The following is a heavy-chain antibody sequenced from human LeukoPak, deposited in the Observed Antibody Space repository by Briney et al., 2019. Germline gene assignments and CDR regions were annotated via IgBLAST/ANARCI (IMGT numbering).Heavy chain of an antibody. D-gene: IGHD3-22*01. V-gene: IGHV4-30-4*01. CDR1: GGSISSGDYY. CDR3: AAYYYDSSGHWYFDL. J-gene: IGHJ2*01. Sequence: SETLSLTCTVSGGSISSGDYYWNYIRQPPGKGLEWIGYIYYSGSTYYNPSLKSRVTISVDTSKNQFSLKLSSVTAADTAVYYCAAYYYDSSGHWYFDLWGRGTLVTVSS. CDR2: IYYSGST.